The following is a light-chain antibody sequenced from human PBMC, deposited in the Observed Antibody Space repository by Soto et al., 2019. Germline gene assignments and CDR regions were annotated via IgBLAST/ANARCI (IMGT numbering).Light chain of an antibody. Sequence: QSALTQPASVSGSPGQSITISCTGTSSDVGGYNYVSWYQQHPGKAPKLMIYDVSNRPSGVSYRFSGSESGNTASLTISGLQAEDEADYYCSSYTSSSLVVFGGGTKLTVL. J-gene: IGLJ2*01. CDR3: SSYTSSSLVV. CDR1: SSDVGGYNY. V-gene: IGLV2-14*01. CDR2: DVS.